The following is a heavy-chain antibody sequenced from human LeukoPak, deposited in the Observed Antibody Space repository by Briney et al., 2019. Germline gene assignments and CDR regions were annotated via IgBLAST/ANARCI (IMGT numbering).Heavy chain of an antibody. Sequence: GGSLRLSCAASGFTFSTYSLHWVRQAPGKGLEWVAVISYDGSNKYYADSVKGQFTISRDNSKNTLYLQMDSLRTEDTAVYYCAREKYSSSWYTPHHFDYWGQGTLVTVSS. J-gene: IGHJ4*02. V-gene: IGHV3-30-3*01. CDR3: AREKYSSSWYTPHHFDY. CDR2: ISYDGSNK. CDR1: GFTFSTYS. D-gene: IGHD6-13*01.